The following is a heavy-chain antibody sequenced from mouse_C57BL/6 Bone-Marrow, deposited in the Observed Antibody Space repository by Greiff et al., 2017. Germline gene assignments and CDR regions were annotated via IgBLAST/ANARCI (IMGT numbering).Heavy chain of an antibody. J-gene: IGHJ4*01. Sequence: VQLQQPGAELVKPGASVKMSCKASGYTFTSYWITWVKQRPGQGLEWIGDLYPGSGSTNYNEKFKSKATLTVDTSSSTAYMQLGSLTSEDSAVYYCARKLGRRGAMDYWGQGTSVTVSS. CDR1: GYTFTSYW. CDR2: LYPGSGST. CDR3: ARKLGRRGAMDY. V-gene: IGHV1-55*01. D-gene: IGHD4-1*01.